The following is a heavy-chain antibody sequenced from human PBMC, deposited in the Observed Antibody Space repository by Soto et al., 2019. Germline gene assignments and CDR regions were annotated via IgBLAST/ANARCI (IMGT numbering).Heavy chain of an antibody. D-gene: IGHD6-13*01. V-gene: IGHV3-48*01. Sequence: EVQLVESGGGLVQPGGSLRLSCAASGFSFTSYNMNWVRQAPGKGLEWVSYISSSRSTVYYADSVKGRVTVSRDNAKNSLYLQMNSLRAEDTAVYYCARTSSSWDHTWYFDLWGRGTLVTVSS. CDR1: GFSFTSYN. CDR2: ISSSRSTV. J-gene: IGHJ2*01. CDR3: ARTSSSWDHTWYFDL.